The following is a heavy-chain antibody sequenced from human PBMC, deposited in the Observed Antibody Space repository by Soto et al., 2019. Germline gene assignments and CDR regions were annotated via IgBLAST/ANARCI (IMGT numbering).Heavy chain of an antibody. D-gene: IGHD6-13*01. V-gene: IGHV3-74*01. Sequence: VQLVESGGGLVQPGGSLRLSCAASGFTFSSYWMHWVRQAPGKGLVWVSRINSDESTTNYADSVKGRFTISRDNAKNTLYLQMNSLRAEDTAVYYCARGAAAGNDYWGQGTLVTVSS. CDR2: INSDESTT. CDR1: GFTFSSYW. J-gene: IGHJ4*02. CDR3: ARGAAAGNDY.